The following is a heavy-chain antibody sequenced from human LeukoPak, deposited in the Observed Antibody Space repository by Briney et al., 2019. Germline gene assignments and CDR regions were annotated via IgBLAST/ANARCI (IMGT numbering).Heavy chain of an antibody. Sequence: PGGSLRLSCAASGFTFSNHWMSWVRQAPGKGLEWVANIKEGGSEKYYVDSVKGRFTISRDNARNSLYLQMNSLRTEDTAVYYCARDGYSGYDLGYWGQGTLVTVSS. J-gene: IGHJ4*02. D-gene: IGHD5-12*01. V-gene: IGHV3-7*03. CDR1: GFTFSNHW. CDR2: IKEGGSEK. CDR3: ARDGYSGYDLGY.